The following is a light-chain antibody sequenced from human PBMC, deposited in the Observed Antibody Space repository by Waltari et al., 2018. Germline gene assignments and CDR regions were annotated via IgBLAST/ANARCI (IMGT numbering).Light chain of an antibody. CDR1: SGSFASNY. J-gene: IGLJ3*02. V-gene: IGLV6-57*03. CDR3: QSDDGNTWV. Sequence: NFMLTQPHPVSESPGKTVTISCPRSSGSFASNYVQWYQLRPGSAPTTVIYEDNQRPSGVPDRFYGSIDSSSNSASLTISGLKTEDEADYYCQSDDGNTWVFGGGTKLTVL. CDR2: EDN.